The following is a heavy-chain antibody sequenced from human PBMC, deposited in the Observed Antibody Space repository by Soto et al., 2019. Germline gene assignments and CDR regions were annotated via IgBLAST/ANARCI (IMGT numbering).Heavy chain of an antibody. V-gene: IGHV3-11*06. D-gene: IGHD6-13*01. CDR1: GFTFSDYY. CDR3: ASDFGAQAAAGTLDY. CDR2: ISSSSSYT. J-gene: IGHJ4*02. Sequence: QVQLVESGGGLVKPGGSLRLSCAASGFTFSDYYMSWIRQAPGKGLEWVSYISSSSSYTNYADSVKGRFTISRDNAKNSLYLQMNSLRAEDTAVYYCASDFGAQAAAGTLDYWGQGTLVTVSS.